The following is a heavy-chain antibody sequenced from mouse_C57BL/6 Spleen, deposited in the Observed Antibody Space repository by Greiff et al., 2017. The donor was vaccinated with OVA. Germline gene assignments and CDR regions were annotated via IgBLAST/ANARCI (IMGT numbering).Heavy chain of an antibody. Sequence: EVHLVESGGGLVKPGGSLKLSCAASGFTFSDYGMHWVRQAPEKGLEWVAYISSGSSTIYYADTVKGRFTISRYNAKNTLFLQMTSLRSEDTAMYYCARDYYSKPWFAYWGQGTLVTVSA. V-gene: IGHV5-17*01. D-gene: IGHD2-5*01. CDR1: GFTFSDYG. CDR2: ISSGSSTI. CDR3: ARDYYSKPWFAY. J-gene: IGHJ3*01.